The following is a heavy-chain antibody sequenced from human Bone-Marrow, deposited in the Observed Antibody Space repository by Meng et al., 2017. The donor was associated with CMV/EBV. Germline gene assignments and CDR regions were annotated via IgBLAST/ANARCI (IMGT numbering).Heavy chain of an antibody. Sequence: GGSLRLSCAASGFTFSSYWMSWVRQAPGKGLEWVANIKQDGSEKYYVDSVKGRFTISRDNAKNSLYLQMNSMRAEDTAVYYCARDRTYYYDSSGYFDYGMDVWGQGTTVTCSS. CDR1: GFTFSSYW. CDR2: IKQDGSEK. V-gene: IGHV3-7*01. J-gene: IGHJ6*02. D-gene: IGHD3-22*01. CDR3: ARDRTYYYDSSGYFDYGMDV.